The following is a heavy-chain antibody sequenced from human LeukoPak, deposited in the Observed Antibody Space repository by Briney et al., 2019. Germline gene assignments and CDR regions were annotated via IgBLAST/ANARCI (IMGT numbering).Heavy chain of an antibody. CDR2: INGDGSST. J-gene: IGHJ4*02. CDR3: ARELHGHNDY. V-gene: IGHV3-74*01. D-gene: IGHD4-11*01. CDR1: GFTFSSYW. Sequence: GGSLRLSCAASGFTFSSYWMHWVRQAPGKGLVWVSRINGDGSSTSYADSVKGRFTISRGNAKNTLYLQMNSLRAEDTAVYYCARELHGHNDYWGQGTLVTVSS.